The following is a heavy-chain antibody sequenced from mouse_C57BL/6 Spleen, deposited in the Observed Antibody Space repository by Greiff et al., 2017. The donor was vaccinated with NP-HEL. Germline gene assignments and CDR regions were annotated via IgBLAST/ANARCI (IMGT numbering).Heavy chain of an antibody. J-gene: IGHJ3*01. D-gene: IGHD1-1*01. CDR2: IDPSDSYT. Sequence: QVQLQQPGAELVMPGASVKLSCKASGYSFTSYWMHWVKQRPGQGLEWIGEIDPSDSYTNYNQKFKGKSTLTVDKSSSTAYMQLSSLTSEDSAVYYCARSGSPWFAYWGKGTLVTVSA. CDR3: ARSGSPWFAY. V-gene: IGHV1-69*01. CDR1: GYSFTSYW.